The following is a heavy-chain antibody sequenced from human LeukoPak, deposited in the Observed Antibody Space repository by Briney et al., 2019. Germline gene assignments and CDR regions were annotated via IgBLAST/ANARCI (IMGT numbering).Heavy chain of an antibody. CDR3: ATWAGSGWYSSRGFDY. J-gene: IGHJ4*02. V-gene: IGHV1-24*01. Sequence: GASVKVSCKVSGYTLTELSMHWVRQAPGKGLEWMGGFDPEDGETIYAQKFQGRVTMTEDTSTDTAYMELSSLRSEDTAVYYCATWAGSGWYSSRGFDYWGQGTLVTVLS. CDR2: FDPEDGET. D-gene: IGHD6-19*01. CDR1: GYTLTELS.